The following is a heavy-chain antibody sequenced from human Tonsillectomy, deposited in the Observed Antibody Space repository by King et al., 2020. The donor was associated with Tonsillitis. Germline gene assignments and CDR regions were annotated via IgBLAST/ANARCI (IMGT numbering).Heavy chain of an antibody. CDR2: MYDSGAI. D-gene: IGHD1-26*01. CDR3: AGYVSGSFDY. CDR1: GGSISSGDHF. Sequence: QLQESGPGVVKPSETLSLTCTVSGGSISSGDHFWAWIRPPPGKGLEWIGYMYDSGAIFYNPSLKSRITISGGTSENRVSLKLSPVTAADKAVYFCAGYVSGSFDYWGQGALVTVSS. J-gene: IGHJ4*02. V-gene: IGHV4-39*01.